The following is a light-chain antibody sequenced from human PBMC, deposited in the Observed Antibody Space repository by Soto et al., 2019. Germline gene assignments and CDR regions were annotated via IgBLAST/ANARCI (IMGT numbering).Light chain of an antibody. CDR2: EAS. Sequence: EIVLTQSPATLSLSPGERATLSCRASQSGSSSLAWYQQKLGQAPRLLIYEASDRATGIPARFSGSGSGTDFTLIIISLEPEDFAVDYCQQGSTWPWTFGQGTQVEIK. V-gene: IGKV3-11*01. CDR1: QSGSSS. J-gene: IGKJ1*01. CDR3: QQGSTWPWT.